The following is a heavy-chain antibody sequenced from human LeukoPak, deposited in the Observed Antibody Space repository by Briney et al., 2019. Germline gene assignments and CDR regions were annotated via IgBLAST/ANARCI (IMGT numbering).Heavy chain of an antibody. J-gene: IGHJ5*02. CDR1: GFTFSRYA. D-gene: IGHD5-18*01. Sequence: AGGSLRLSCAASGFTFSRYAMSWVRQAPGKGLEWVSAISGSGGSTYYADSVKGRFTISRDNSKNTLYLQMNSLRAEDTAVYYCAKDKYSPNINNWFDPWGQGTLVTVSS. CDR2: ISGSGGST. V-gene: IGHV3-23*01. CDR3: AKDKYSPNINNWFDP.